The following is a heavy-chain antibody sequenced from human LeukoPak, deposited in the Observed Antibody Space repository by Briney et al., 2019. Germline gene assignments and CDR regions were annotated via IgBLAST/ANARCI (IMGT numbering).Heavy chain of an antibody. Sequence: GGSLRLSCAASGFTFSNYWMGWVRQAPGNGLKWVANIKQDGSEKRYVDPVKGRFTISRDNAKNSLYLQMNSLRAEDTAVYYCARAPATNEWRCMDYWGQGTLVTVSS. V-gene: IGHV3-7*01. CDR1: GFTFSNYW. J-gene: IGHJ4*02. CDR2: IKQDGSEK. CDR3: ARAPATNEWRCMDY. D-gene: IGHD2-8*02.